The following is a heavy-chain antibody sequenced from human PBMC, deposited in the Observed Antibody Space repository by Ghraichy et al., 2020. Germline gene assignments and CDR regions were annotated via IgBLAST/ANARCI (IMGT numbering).Heavy chain of an antibody. J-gene: IGHJ4*02. V-gene: IGHV4-34*01. CDR3: ARRQQLVRVFDY. CDR1: GASFSDYL. Sequence: SETLSLTCAVSGASFSDYLWSWIRQSPGKGLEWIGEINHRGLTNYNPSLKSRVTFSVDTSKNQISLNLTSVTAADTAVYYCARRQQLVRVFDYWGQGTLVTVSS. CDR2: INHRGLT. D-gene: IGHD6-13*01.